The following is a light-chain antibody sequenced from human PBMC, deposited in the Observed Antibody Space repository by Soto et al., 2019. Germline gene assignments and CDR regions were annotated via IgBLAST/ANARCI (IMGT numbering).Light chain of an antibody. CDR2: GAS. J-gene: IGKJ2*01. CDR1: QNINNN. V-gene: IGKV3-15*01. Sequence: EIVMTQSPATLSVSPGERATLSCWASQNINNNLAWYQHKPGQPPRLLIYGASTRTTVIPARFSGSGSGTEFTLTISSLQSEDFALYYCQQYDNLPGYTFGQGTKLEIK. CDR3: QQYDNLPGYT.